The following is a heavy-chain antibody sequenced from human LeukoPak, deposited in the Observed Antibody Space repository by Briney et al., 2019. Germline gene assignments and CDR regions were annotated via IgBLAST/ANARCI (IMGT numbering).Heavy chain of an antibody. Sequence: PGGSLRLSCAASGFTFSSYAMRWVPQAPGKGLEWVSAISGSGGSTSYADSVRGWLTISRDNSKNTLYLQMNSLRAEDTAVYYCAKEWQWLAHFDYWGQGTLVTVSS. CDR2: ISGSGGST. CDR3: AKEWQWLAHFDY. J-gene: IGHJ4*02. D-gene: IGHD6-19*01. V-gene: IGHV3-23*01. CDR1: GFTFSSYA.